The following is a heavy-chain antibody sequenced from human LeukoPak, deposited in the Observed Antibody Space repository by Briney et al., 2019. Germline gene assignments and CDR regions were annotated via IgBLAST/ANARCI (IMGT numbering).Heavy chain of an antibody. CDR1: GFTFSGNW. CDR3: AKLLGTATTYDS. J-gene: IGHJ4*02. V-gene: IGHV3-7*01. Sequence: GGSLRLSCEASGFTFSGNWMSWVRQALGKGLEWVASINPDGSQKLYVDSVKGRFTISRDNTKGSLYLQMNSLGAEDTAMYYCAKLLGTATTYDSWGQGTRVTVSS. D-gene: IGHD5-24*01. CDR2: INPDGSQK.